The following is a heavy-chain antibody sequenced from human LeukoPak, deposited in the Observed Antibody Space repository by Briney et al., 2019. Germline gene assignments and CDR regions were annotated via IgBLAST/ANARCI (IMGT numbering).Heavy chain of an antibody. J-gene: IGHJ1*01. CDR3: ARGPGYCSGGSCYSGLAEYFQH. Sequence: EASVKVSCKASGGTFSSYAISWVRQAPGQGLEWMGRIIPIFGTANYAQKFQGRVTITTDESTSTAYMELSSLRSEDTAVYHCARGPGYCSGGSCYSGLAEYFQHWGQGTLVTVSS. V-gene: IGHV1-69*05. D-gene: IGHD2-15*01. CDR1: GGTFSSYA. CDR2: IIPIFGTA.